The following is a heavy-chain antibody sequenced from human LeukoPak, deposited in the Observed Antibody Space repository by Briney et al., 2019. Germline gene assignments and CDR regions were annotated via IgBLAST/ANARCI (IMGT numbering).Heavy chain of an antibody. CDR3: ARGRAYGDGSYFDY. Sequence: GGSLRLSCAASGFTFSSYAMHWVRQAPGKGLEWVAVISYDGSNKYYADSVKGRFTISRDNSKNTLYLQMNSLRAEDTAVYYCARGRAYGDGSYFDYWGQGTLVTVSS. V-gene: IGHV3-30-3*01. CDR2: ISYDGSNK. D-gene: IGHD3-16*01. CDR1: GFTFSSYA. J-gene: IGHJ4*02.